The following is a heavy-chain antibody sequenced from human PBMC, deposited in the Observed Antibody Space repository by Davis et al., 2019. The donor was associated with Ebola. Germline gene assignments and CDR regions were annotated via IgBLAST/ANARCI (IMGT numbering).Heavy chain of an antibody. CDR1: GGSISSSSYY. CDR2: IYYSGST. Sequence: MPSETLSLTCTVSGGSISSSSYYWGWIRQPPGKGLEWIGSIYYSGSTNYNPSLKSRVTISVDKSKNQFSLKLSSVTAADTAVYYCARTGIWFDPWGQGTLVTVSS. CDR3: ARTGIWFDP. V-gene: IGHV4-39*07. J-gene: IGHJ5*02.